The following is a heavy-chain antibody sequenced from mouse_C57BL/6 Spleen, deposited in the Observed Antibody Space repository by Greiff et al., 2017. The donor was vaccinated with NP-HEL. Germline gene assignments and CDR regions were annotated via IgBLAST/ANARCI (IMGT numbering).Heavy chain of an antibody. CDR3: ARYALGGLYYFDY. CDR2: ISNLAYSI. J-gene: IGHJ2*01. V-gene: IGHV5-15*01. CDR1: GFTFSDYG. D-gene: IGHD3-1*01. Sequence: EVHLVESGGGLVQPGGSLKLSCAASGFTFSDYGMAWVRQAPRKGPEWVAFISNLAYSIYYADTVTGRFTISRENAKNTLYLEMSSLRSEDTAMYYCARYALGGLYYFDYWGQGTTLTVSS.